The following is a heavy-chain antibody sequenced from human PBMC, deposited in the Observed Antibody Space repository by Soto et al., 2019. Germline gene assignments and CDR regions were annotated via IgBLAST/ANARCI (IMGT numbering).Heavy chain of an antibody. Sequence: QVQLQESGPGLVKPSETLSLTCTVSGGSISSYYWSWIRQPAGKGLEWIGRIYTSGSTNYNPSLKSRVTMSVDTSKIQFSLKLSSVSAADTDVYYCARSVMVRGGHLYYNYGMDVGGQGTTVTVSS. D-gene: IGHD3-10*01. J-gene: IGHJ6*02. CDR1: GGSISSYY. CDR2: IYTSGST. CDR3: ARSVMVRGGHLYYNYGMDV. V-gene: IGHV4-4*07.